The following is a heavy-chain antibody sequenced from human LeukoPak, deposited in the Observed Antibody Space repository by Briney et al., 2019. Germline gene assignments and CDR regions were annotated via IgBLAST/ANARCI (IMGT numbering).Heavy chain of an antibody. CDR3: ARGDSSSWYFNY. CDR1: GVTFSTYG. J-gene: IGHJ4*02. D-gene: IGHD6-13*01. CDR2: IWDDGSNS. V-gene: IGHV3-33*01. Sequence: GGSLRLSCAASGVTFSTYGMHWGRQAPGKGLEWVSVIWDDGSNSYYADSVKGRFNISRDNSKTKLYLQMNSLRAEDTAVYYCARGDSSSWYFNYWGQGTLVTVSS.